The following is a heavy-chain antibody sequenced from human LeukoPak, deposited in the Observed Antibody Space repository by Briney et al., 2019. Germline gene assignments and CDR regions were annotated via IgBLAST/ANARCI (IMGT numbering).Heavy chain of an antibody. V-gene: IGHV3-7*01. CDR3: VKYYSRAFDI. D-gene: IGHD2-21*01. CDR1: GFVFSSYW. CDR2: TKEDGSEK. Sequence: GGSLRLSCAASGFVFSSYWMSWVRQAPGKGLEWVANTKEDGSEKYYVDSVKGRFTIFRDNTKNSLYLQMNSLRAEDTAVYYCVKYYSRAFDIWGQGTMVTVSS. J-gene: IGHJ3*02.